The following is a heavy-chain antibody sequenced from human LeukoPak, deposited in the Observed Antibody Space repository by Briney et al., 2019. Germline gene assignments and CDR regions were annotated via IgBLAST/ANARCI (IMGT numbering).Heavy chain of an antibody. CDR3: AKGYYDYVWGSYYFDY. J-gene: IGHJ4*02. D-gene: IGHD3-16*01. CDR1: GFTFRSYA. V-gene: IGHV3-23*01. CDR2: ISGRGGST. Sequence: PGGSLRLSCAASGFTFRSYAMSSVRQAPGEGLGWVSAISGRGGSTYYADPAKGRYTISRDNSRDTLYLQMNSLRAEDTAVYYCAKGYYDYVWGSYYFDYWGQGTLVTVSS.